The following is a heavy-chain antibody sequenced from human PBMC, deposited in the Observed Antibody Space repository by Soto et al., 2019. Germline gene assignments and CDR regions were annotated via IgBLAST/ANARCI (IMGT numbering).Heavy chain of an antibody. CDR1: GGSISGYY. D-gene: IGHD3-3*01. CDR2: IYYTGDT. Sequence: SETLSLTCTVSGGSISGYYWSWIRQPPGKGLEWIGCIYYTGDTYFNPSLKSRVSISLDTSTNQFSLNLSSVTAADTAVYYCARLPARDFGVSWFDPWGQGTLVTVSS. V-gene: IGHV4-59*08. J-gene: IGHJ5*02. CDR3: ARLPARDFGVSWFDP.